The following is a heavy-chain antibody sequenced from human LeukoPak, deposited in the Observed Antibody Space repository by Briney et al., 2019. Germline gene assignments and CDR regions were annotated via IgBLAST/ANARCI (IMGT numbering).Heavy chain of an antibody. D-gene: IGHD3-10*01. V-gene: IGHV4-61*03. CDR1: GDSVSNGNYY. Sequence: SETLSLTCTVSGDSVSNGNYYWSWLRQPPGKALEWIGYIYYTGKTYYDPSLEGRVTILVDTSRNHFSVKLGSVTAADTAVYYCARSQNYYGSGDYWSQGTLVTVSS. CDR3: ARSQNYYGSGDY. J-gene: IGHJ4*02. CDR2: IYYTGKT.